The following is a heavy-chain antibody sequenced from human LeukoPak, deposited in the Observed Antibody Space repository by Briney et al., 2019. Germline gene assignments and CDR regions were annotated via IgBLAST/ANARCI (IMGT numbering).Heavy chain of an antibody. V-gene: IGHV3-30*02. J-gene: IGHJ6*03. Sequence: PGGSLRLSCAASGFTFSGSAMHWVRQAPGKGLEWVAFIRYNGNNQYYADSVKGRFTISRDNSKNTLYLQMNSLKGDDTAVYYCAKDSAFYYIDAWGKGTTVIISS. CDR1: GFTFSGSA. CDR3: AKDSAFYYIDA. CDR2: IRYNGNNQ. D-gene: IGHD3-10*01.